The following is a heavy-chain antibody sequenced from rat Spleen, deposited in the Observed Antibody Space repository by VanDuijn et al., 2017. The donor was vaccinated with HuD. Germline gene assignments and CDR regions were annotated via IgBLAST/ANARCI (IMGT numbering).Heavy chain of an antibody. Sequence: EVQLVESEGGLVQPGRSLKLSCVASGFTFNNYWMSWIRQAPGKGLEWVASISNTGGSIYYTDAVKGRFTISRHNTQNTLYLQMNSLRSDDTATYYCARVGYKGYYFDYWVQGVMLTVSS. CDR2: ISNTGGSI. V-gene: IGHV5-31*01. D-gene: IGHD1-4*01. J-gene: IGHJ2*01. CDR3: ARVGYKGYYFDY. CDR1: GFTFNNYW.